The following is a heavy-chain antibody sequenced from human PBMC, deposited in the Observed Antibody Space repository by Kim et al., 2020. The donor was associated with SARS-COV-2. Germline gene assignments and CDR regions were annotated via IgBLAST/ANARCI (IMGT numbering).Heavy chain of an antibody. D-gene: IGHD5-18*01. CDR2: INPNSGDT. CDR3: ARLEYTYGLPEDY. Sequence: ASVKVSCKASGYTFTGYYIHWVRQAPGQGLEWMGWINPNSGDTNNAQKFQGRVIMTRDTSISTAYMELSGLISDDTAVYYCARLEYTYGLPEDYWGQGTLVTVSS. J-gene: IGHJ4*02. CDR1: GYTFTGYY. V-gene: IGHV1-2*02.